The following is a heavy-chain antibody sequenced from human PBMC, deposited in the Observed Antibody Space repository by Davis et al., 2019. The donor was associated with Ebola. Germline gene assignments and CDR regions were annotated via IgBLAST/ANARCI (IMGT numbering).Heavy chain of an antibody. D-gene: IGHD6-13*01. CDR2: INWNGGST. CDR3: AKFSRAGDSV. V-gene: IGHV3-20*04. CDR1: GFTFDDYA. Sequence: GESLKISCTASGFTFDDYAMTWVRQAPGKGLEWVSGINWNGGSTGYADSVKGRFTISRDNAKNSLYLQVSSLRDDDTAVYYCAKFSRAGDSVWGQGTLVTVSS. J-gene: IGHJ4*02.